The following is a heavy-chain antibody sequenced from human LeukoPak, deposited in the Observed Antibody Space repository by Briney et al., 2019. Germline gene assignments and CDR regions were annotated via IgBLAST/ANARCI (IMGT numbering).Heavy chain of an antibody. J-gene: IGHJ3*02. Sequence: GGSLRLSCAASGFTFSNYAMAWVRQAPGKGLEWVAHISSSADSTDYADSVKGRFTISGDSSKNTLYLQMSGLGAEDTAKYYCARSSSHSGSYYVAFDTWGQGTMVTVSS. CDR2: ISSSADST. V-gene: IGHV3-23*01. CDR1: GFTFSNYA. D-gene: IGHD1-26*01. CDR3: ARSSSHSGSYYVAFDT.